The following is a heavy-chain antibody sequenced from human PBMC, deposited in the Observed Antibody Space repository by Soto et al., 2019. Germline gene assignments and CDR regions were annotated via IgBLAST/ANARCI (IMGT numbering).Heavy chain of an antibody. J-gene: IGHJ4*02. CDR1: GLIFSDHD. CDR3: TRRGPGYGIDY. CDR2: IRSKANGGTT. V-gene: IGHV3-49*04. D-gene: IGHD5-12*01. Sequence: GGSMRLSCAASGLIFSDHDMDWVRQAPGKGLERVGFIRSKANGGTTEYAASVKGRFTISRDDSKSIAYLQMNSLKTEDTAVYYCTRRGPGYGIDYWGQGTLVTVSS.